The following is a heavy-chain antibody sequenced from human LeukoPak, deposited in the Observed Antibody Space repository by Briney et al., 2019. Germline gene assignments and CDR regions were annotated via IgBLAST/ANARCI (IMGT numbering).Heavy chain of an antibody. Sequence: PSETLSLTCTVSGGSISSSYYYWGWIRQPPGKGLEWIGYIYYSGSTNYNPSLKSRVTISVDTSKNQFSLKLSSVTAADTAVYYCARGGLSYDFWSGYYTPYYYGMDVWGQGTTVTVSS. CDR2: IYYSGST. V-gene: IGHV4-61*05. J-gene: IGHJ6*02. D-gene: IGHD3-3*01. CDR3: ARGGLSYDFWSGYYTPYYYGMDV. CDR1: GGSISSSYYY.